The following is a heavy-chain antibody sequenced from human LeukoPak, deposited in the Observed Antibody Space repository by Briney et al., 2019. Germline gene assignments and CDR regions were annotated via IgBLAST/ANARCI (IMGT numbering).Heavy chain of an antibody. CDR2: INSDRSST. V-gene: IGHV3-74*01. Sequence: GGSLRLSCAASGFTFSSYWMHWVRQAPGKGLVWVSRINSDRSSTSYADSVKGRFTISRDNAKNTLYLQMNSLRAEDTAVYYCAREAYDSSGYGTDGGYYYMDVWGKGTTVTVSS. CDR1: GFTFSSYW. J-gene: IGHJ6*03. CDR3: AREAYDSSGYGTDGGYYYMDV. D-gene: IGHD3-22*01.